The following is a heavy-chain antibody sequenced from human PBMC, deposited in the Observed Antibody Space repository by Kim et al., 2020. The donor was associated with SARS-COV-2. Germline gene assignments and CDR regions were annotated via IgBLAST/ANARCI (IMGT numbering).Heavy chain of an antibody. Sequence: GGSLRLSCAASGFTFSSYAMSWVRQAPGKGLEWVSAISGSGGSTYYADSVKGRFTISRDNSKNTLYLQMNSLRAEDTAVYYCAKEPYLPPPTWFGELSTENWGQGTLVTVSS. D-gene: IGHD3-10*01. CDR2: ISGSGGST. V-gene: IGHV3-23*01. J-gene: IGHJ4*02. CDR1: GFTFSSYA. CDR3: AKEPYLPPPTWFGELSTEN.